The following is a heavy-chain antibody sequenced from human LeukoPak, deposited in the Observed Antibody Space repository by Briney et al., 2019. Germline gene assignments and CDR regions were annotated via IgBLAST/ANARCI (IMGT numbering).Heavy chain of an antibody. Sequence: GGSLRLSCTASGFFFSSYSVNWVRQAPGKGLEWVSSISSGSLHMYYADSVKGRFTISRDNAKSSLYLEMNSLRAEDTAVYYCYASGTYYNDYWDQGTLVTVSS. J-gene: IGHJ4*02. CDR3: YASGTYYNDY. D-gene: IGHD3-10*01. CDR2: ISSGSLHM. V-gene: IGHV3-21*01. CDR1: GFFFSSYS.